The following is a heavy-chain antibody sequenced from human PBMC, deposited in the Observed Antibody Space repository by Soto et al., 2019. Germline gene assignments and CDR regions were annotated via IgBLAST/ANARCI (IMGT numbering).Heavy chain of an antibody. CDR2: INPSGGST. J-gene: IGHJ4*02. CDR3: ARDSDYDILTGYWAPPDY. Sequence: GASVKVSCKASGYAFTSYYMHWVRQAPGQGLEWMGIINPSGGSTSYAQKFQGRVTMTRDTSTSTAYMELRSLRSDDTAVYYCARDSDYDILTGYWAPPDYWGQGTLVTVS. D-gene: IGHD3-9*01. CDR1: GYAFTSYY. V-gene: IGHV1-46*01.